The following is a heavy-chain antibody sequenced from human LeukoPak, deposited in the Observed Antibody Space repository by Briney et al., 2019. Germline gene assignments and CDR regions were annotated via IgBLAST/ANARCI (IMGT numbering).Heavy chain of an antibody. CDR3: TKDDGYYDSSGSFLFDS. V-gene: IGHV3-13*01. D-gene: IGHD3-22*01. CDR1: GFTFSSYD. J-gene: IGHJ4*02. Sequence: PGGSLRLSCAASGFTFSSYDMHWVRQATGKGLEWVSAIGTAGDTYYPGSVKGRFTISRDNSKNTLYLQMNSLRAEDTAVYYCTKDDGYYDSSGSFLFDSWGQGTLVTVSS. CDR2: IGTAGDT.